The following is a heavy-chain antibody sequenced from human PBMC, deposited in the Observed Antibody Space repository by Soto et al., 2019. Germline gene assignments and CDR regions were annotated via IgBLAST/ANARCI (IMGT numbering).Heavy chain of an antibody. CDR2: ISPDGSTT. V-gene: IGHV3-74*01. Sequence: PGGSLRLSCAASAFTFNNYWMHWVRQAPGKGRVWVSRISPDGSTTTYADSVKGRFTISRDNAKNTLYMEMNSLRIEDTAVYLCAGGFNPHCSKTEGGWQGGWFDPWGQGTLVTVSS. CDR1: AFTFNNYW. D-gene: IGHD6-13*01. CDR3: AGGFNPHCSKTEGGWQGGWFDP. J-gene: IGHJ5*02.